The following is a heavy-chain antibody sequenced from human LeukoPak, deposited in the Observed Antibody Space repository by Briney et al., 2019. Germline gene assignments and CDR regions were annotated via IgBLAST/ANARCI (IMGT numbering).Heavy chain of an antibody. D-gene: IGHD6-19*01. CDR2: IKQGGSEK. CDR1: GFTFSSYW. J-gene: IGHJ4*02. Sequence: GGSLRLSCAASGFTFSSYWMNWIRQAPGKGLEWVANIKQGGSEKYYVDSVKGRFTISRDNAKNSLYLQMNSLRAEDTAVYYRAGGQGWLVDYWGQGTLVTVSS. CDR3: AGGQGWLVDY. V-gene: IGHV3-7*05.